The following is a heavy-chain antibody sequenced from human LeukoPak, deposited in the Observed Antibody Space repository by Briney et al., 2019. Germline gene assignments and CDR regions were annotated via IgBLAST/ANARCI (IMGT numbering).Heavy chain of an antibody. J-gene: IGHJ5*02. CDR1: GFIFNDYA. D-gene: IGHD3-10*01. CDR2: ISGDGDTL. V-gene: IGHV3-43*02. CDR3: ANSRRSGPNYSIFDL. Sequence: GGSLRLSCAASGFIFNDYAMHWVRQAPGKGLEWVSVISGDGDTLHYLDSSKGRFTISRDNTENSLFLQMNSLRTEDTALYYCANSRRSGPNYSIFDLWGPGTLVTVSS.